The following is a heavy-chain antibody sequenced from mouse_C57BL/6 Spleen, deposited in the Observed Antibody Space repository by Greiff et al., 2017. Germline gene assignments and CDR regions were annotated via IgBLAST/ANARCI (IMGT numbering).Heavy chain of an antibody. CDR2: IWRGGST. Sequence: VQLQQSGPGLVQPSQSLSITCTVSGFSLTSYGVHWVRQPPGKGLEWLGVIWRGGSTDYNAAFISRLSISKDNSKSQVFFKMNSLQADDTAIYYCAKGRAKFDYDWFAYWGKGTLVTVSA. CDR1: GFSLTSYG. CDR3: AKGRAKFDYDWFAY. J-gene: IGHJ3*01. V-gene: IGHV2-4*01. D-gene: IGHD2-4*01.